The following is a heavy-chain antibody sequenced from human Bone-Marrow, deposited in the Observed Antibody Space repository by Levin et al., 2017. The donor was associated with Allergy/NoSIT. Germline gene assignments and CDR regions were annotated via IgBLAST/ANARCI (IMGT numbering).Heavy chain of an antibody. J-gene: IGHJ4*02. CDR1: GGSINTYNYY. Sequence: KPSETLSLTCIVSGGSINTYNYYWSWIRQPPGKGLEWIGEINHSGRTNYNPSLKSRVTISVDTSKNQFSLNLMSVTAADTALYYCARGGSTPMVIAYWGQGTLVTVSS. CDR3: ARGGSTPMVIAY. CDR2: INHSGRT. D-gene: IGHD5-18*01. V-gene: IGHV4-39*07.